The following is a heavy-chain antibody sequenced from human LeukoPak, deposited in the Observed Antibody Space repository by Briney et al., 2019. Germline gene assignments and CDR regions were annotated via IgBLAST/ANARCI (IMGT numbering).Heavy chain of an antibody. CDR2: IIPIFGTA. CDR1: GGTFGSYA. CDR3: AAHSGSSITLDY. Sequence: SVKVSCKASGGTFGSYAISWVRQAPGQGLEWMGGIIPIFGTANYAQKFQGRVTITTDESTSTAYMELSSLRSEDTAVYYCAAHSGSSITLDYWGQGTLVTVSS. J-gene: IGHJ4*02. D-gene: IGHD1-26*01. V-gene: IGHV1-69*05.